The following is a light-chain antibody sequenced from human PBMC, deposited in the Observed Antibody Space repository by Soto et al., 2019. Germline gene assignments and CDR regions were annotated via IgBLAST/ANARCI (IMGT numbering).Light chain of an antibody. CDR2: DAS. CDR1: QDINNY. V-gene: IGKV1-33*01. Sequence: DVQLTQSPSSLSASVGDRVTVICQASQDINNYLNWYQQKPGKAPKVLIYDASNLETGVPSRFSGSRSGTDFTFTISSLQPEDFATYYCQQYDNLPFTFGGGTKVDIK. CDR3: QQYDNLPFT. J-gene: IGKJ4*01.